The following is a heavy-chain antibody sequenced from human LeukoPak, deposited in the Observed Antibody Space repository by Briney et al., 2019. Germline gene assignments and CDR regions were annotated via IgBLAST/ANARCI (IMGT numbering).Heavy chain of an antibody. Sequence: GGSLRLSCAASGFTFSSYWMNRVRQAPGKGLVWVSRIASDGSSTTYADSVKGRFSISRDNARNTLYLQMNSLRVEDTAVYYCARGRPHGNDYWGQGTLVTASS. V-gene: IGHV3-74*01. CDR3: ARGRPHGNDY. CDR1: GFTFSSYW. CDR2: IASDGSST. D-gene: IGHD4-23*01. J-gene: IGHJ4*02.